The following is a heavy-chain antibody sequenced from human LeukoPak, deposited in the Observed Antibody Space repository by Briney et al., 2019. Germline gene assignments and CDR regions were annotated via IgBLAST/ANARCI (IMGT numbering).Heavy chain of an antibody. CDR2: MSAYNGNT. V-gene: IGHV1-18*01. Sequence: GASVKVSCKASGYTFTSYGISWVRQAPGQGLEWMGWMSAYNGNTNYAQKLQGRVAMTTDTSTSTAYMELRSLRSDDTAVYYCARGHRTSLDYYDSSGYSPPDYWGQGTLVTVSS. D-gene: IGHD3-22*01. J-gene: IGHJ4*02. CDR3: ARGHRTSLDYYDSSGYSPPDY. CDR1: GYTFTSYG.